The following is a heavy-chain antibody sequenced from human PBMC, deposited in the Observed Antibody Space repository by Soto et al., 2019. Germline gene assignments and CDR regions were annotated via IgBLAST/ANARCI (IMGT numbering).Heavy chain of an antibody. CDR3: AGDKGLSVTHEFEY. J-gene: IGHJ4*02. V-gene: IGHV1-24*01. CDR1: GHTLAELS. CDR2: YDPEKGGI. D-gene: IGHD2-15*01. Sequence: QVQLIQSGAEVKQPGASVKVSCKVSGHTLAELSIHWVRQAPGKGLEWMGGYDPEKGGIIYAQNFQGGVTMTEDTSTDTAYMELSSLRTEDTAMYYCAGDKGLSVTHEFEYLGQGTLVTVSS.